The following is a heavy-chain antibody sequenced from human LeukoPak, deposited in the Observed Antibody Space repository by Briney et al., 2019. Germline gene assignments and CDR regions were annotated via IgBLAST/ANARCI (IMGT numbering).Heavy chain of an antibody. CDR1: GFTFSNNW. Sequence: GPLRLSCAAFGFTFSNNWVHWVPQAPGKGLVWGSRISGDGRSTSYAVSVKGRLTISRENARNTLDLQMNCLRAEDTAVYYCARAPWELDDWGQGTLVTVAP. D-gene: IGHD1-26*01. CDR2: ISGDGRST. J-gene: IGHJ4*02. V-gene: IGHV3-74*01. CDR3: ARAPWELDD.